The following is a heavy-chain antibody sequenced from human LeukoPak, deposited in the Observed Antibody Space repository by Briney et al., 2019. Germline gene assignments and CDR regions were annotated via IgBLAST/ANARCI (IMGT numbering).Heavy chain of an antibody. V-gene: IGHV3-74*01. Sequence: GGSLRLSCAASGFXLSSSWIHWVRQAPGKGLVWVSRINADGSTTTYADSVKGRFTVSRDNAKNTLFLQMNSLRAEDTAVYYCARGYSSSWHGYSWGQGALVTVSS. CDR1: GFXLSSSW. D-gene: IGHD6-13*01. J-gene: IGHJ4*02. CDR2: INADGSTT. CDR3: ARGYSSSWHGYS.